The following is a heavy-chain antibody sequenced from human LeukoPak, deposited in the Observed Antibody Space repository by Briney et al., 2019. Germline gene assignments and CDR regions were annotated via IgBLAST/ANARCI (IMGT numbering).Heavy chain of an antibody. V-gene: IGHV3-23*01. CDR1: GFTFSSYA. Sequence: QPGGSLRPSCAASGFTFSSYAMSWVRQAPGKGLEWVSAISGSGGSTYYADSVKGRFTISRDNAKNTLYLQMNSLRAEDTAVYYCARDAYSFGSGGFDYWGQGTLVTVSS. J-gene: IGHJ4*02. CDR3: ARDAYSFGSGGFDY. D-gene: IGHD5-18*01. CDR2: ISGSGGST.